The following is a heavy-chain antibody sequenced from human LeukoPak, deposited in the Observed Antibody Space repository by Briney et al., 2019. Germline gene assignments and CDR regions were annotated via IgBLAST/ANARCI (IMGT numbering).Heavy chain of an antibody. CDR2: IQPNSGGT. CDR3: ARGPRGGGMDV. J-gene: IGHJ6*02. CDR1: GSTFTRYY. D-gene: IGHD3-16*01. V-gene: IGHV1-2*02. Sequence: GASVKVSYKASGSTFTRYYMHWVRQAPGQGLEWMGWIQPNSGGTNYAQKSQGRVTITRDTSISTADMELSRLRCDDTGVYYCARGPRGGGMDVWGQGTTVTVSS.